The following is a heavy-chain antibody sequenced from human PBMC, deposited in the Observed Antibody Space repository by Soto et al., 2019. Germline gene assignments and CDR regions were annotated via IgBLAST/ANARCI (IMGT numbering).Heavy chain of an antibody. CDR1: GFTFTSYA. CDR2: ISGSGDST. D-gene: IGHD6-19*01. Sequence: GGSLRLSCAASGFTFTSYAMTWVRQAPGKGLEWVSAISGSGDSTYYADSVKGRFTVSKDNSKNMLHLQMNSLRAEDTAVYYCAKDVVIEVAGSNYYYYSGMDVWGQGTTVTVSS. CDR3: AKDVVIEVAGSNYYYYSGMDV. V-gene: IGHV3-23*01. J-gene: IGHJ6*02.